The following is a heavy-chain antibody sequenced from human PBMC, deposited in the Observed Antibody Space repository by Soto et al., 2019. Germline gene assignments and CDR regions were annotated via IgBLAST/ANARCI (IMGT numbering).Heavy chain of an antibody. Sequence: SETLSLTCTVSGSSINSSGYYWGWIRQPPGKGLEWIGSMFYGVSTYYNPSLKSRVTVSVDTSKNQFSLNLRSVTAADTTVYYCARLPSRHLVDYWGQGTLVTVSS. V-gene: IGHV4-39*01. CDR3: ARLPSRHLVDY. J-gene: IGHJ4*02. D-gene: IGHD3-3*02. CDR2: MFYGVST. CDR1: GSSINSSGYY.